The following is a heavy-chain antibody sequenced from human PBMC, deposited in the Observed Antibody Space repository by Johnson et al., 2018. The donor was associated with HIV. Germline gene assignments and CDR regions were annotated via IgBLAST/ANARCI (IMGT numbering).Heavy chain of an antibody. V-gene: IGHV3-64*07. Sequence: VQLVESGGGVVQPGRSLRLSCAASGFTFSNYAMHWVRQAPGKGLEYVAAISKNGDSTFYADSVKGRFTIFRDNAKNTLSLKMGSLRVEDMGIYYCAMPYYFDSGVYQWGQGTLVTVSS. D-gene: IGHD3-22*01. J-gene: IGHJ3*01. CDR1: GFTFSNYA. CDR3: AMPYYFDSGVYQ. CDR2: ISKNGDST.